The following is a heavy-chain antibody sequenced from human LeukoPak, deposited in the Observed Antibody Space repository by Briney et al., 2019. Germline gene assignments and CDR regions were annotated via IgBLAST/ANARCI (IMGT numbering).Heavy chain of an antibody. CDR1: GFTFSSYW. D-gene: IGHD2-2*01. Sequence: PGGSLRLSCAASGFTFSSYWMHWVRQAPGKGLVWVSRINSDGSSTSYADSVKGRFTISRDNAKNTLYLQMNSLRAEDTAVYYCARVQDCSSTSCYGEGPHYFDYWGQGTLVTVSS. CDR3: ARVQDCSSTSCYGEGPHYFDY. V-gene: IGHV3-74*01. J-gene: IGHJ4*02. CDR2: INSDGSST.